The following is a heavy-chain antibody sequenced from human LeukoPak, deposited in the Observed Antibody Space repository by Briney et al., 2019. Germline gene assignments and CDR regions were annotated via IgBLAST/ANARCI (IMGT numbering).Heavy chain of an antibody. D-gene: IGHD6-6*01. J-gene: IGHJ3*02. V-gene: IGHV4-30-4*01. CDR2: IYYSGST. CDR3: ARDSLVQDAFDI. Sequence: SETLSLTCTVSGGSISSGDYYWRWIRQPPGEGLEWIGYIYYSGSTYYNPSLKSRVTISVDTSKNQFSLKLSSVTAADTAVYYCARDSLVQDAFDIWGQGTMVTVSS. CDR1: GGSISSGDYY.